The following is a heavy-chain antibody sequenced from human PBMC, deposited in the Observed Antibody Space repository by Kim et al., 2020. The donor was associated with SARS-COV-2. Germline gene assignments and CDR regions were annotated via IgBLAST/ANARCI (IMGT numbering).Heavy chain of an antibody. V-gene: IGHV4-34*01. CDR1: GGSFSGYY. Sequence: SETLSLTCAVYGGSFSGYYWSWIRQPPGKGLEWIGEINHSGSTNYNPSLKSRVTISVDTSKNQFSLKLSSVTAADTAVYYCARGNYYDSSGSTTGDYWGQGTLVTVSS. D-gene: IGHD3-22*01. CDR2: INHSGST. CDR3: ARGNYYDSSGSTTGDY. J-gene: IGHJ4*02.